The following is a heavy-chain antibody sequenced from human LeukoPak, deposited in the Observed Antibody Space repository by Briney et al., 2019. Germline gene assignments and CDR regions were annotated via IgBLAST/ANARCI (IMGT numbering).Heavy chain of an antibody. D-gene: IGHD1-26*01. J-gene: IGHJ5*02. Sequence: SETLFLTCTVSGGSISSSSYYWGSIRQPPGKGLEWLGSIYYSVSTYYNPSLKSRVTISVDTSKNQFSLKLSSVTAADTAVYYCARDQTLVGATRWFDPWGQGTLVTVSS. V-gene: IGHV4-39*07. CDR3: ARDQTLVGATRWFDP. CDR1: GGSISSSSYY. CDR2: IYYSVST.